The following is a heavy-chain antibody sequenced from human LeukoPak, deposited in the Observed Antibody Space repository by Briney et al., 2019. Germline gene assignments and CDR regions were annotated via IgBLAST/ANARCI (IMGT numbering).Heavy chain of an antibody. D-gene: IGHD6-19*01. CDR3: ARGGSSIAVPQDFDY. CDR1: GGSFSGYY. CDR2: NNHSGST. V-gene: IGHV4-34*01. J-gene: IGHJ4*02. Sequence: SETLSLTCAVYGGSFSGYYWSWIRQPPAKGLEGIGENNHSGSTNYIPSLKGRVTISVDTSKNQFSLKLSSVTAADTAAYYCARGGSSIAVPQDFDYWGQGTLVTVSS.